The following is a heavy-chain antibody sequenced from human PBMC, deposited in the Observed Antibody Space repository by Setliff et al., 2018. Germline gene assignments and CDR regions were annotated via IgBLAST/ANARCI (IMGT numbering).Heavy chain of an antibody. CDR3: ARVPQLLWFGEGRGPFEH. CDR1: GFNFNNYG. V-gene: IGHV3-30*03. Sequence: LRLSCTVSGFNFNNYGMHWVRQAPGKGLEWLAVISYEGSKRYYADSLTGRFTISRDNSKNTLYLQMNSLRDDDTAVYYCARVPQLLWFGEGRGPFEHWGQGTQVTVSS. CDR2: ISYEGSKR. J-gene: IGHJ4*02. D-gene: IGHD3-10*01.